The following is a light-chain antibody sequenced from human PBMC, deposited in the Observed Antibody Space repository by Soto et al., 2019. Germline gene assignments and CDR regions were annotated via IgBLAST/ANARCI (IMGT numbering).Light chain of an antibody. CDR1: SSDVGSHKL. V-gene: IGLV2-23*01. CDR3: SSFGPPYNWA. CDR2: DAT. J-gene: IGLJ3*02. Sequence: QSVLTQPASVSGSPGQSISISCTGTSSDVGSHKLVSWYQQQPGKAPKLIIYDATKRPSGVSDRFSGSKSDNTASLTISGLQTDDEALYFCSSFGPPYNWAFGGGIKVTVL.